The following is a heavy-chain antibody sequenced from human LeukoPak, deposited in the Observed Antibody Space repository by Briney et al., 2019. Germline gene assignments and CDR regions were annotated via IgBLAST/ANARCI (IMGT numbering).Heavy chain of an antibody. V-gene: IGHV4-59*05. Sequence: SETLSLTCTVSGGSISSYYWSWIRQPPGEGLEWIGSIFYNGNTYYNPSLKSRVTISADTSNNHFSLKLSSVTAADTAVYYCARSTVTTWVGDFDYWGQGTLVTVSS. CDR1: GGSISSYY. CDR2: IFYNGNT. D-gene: IGHD4-17*01. CDR3: ARSTVTTWVGDFDY. J-gene: IGHJ4*02.